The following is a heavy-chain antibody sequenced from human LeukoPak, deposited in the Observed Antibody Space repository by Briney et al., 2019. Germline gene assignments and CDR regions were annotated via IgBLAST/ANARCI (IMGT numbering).Heavy chain of an antibody. J-gene: IGHJ6*03. CDR1: GYTFTSYG. CDR2: INTFNGNT. V-gene: IGHV1-18*01. CDR3: ARVRDLGAVYMDV. Sequence: ASVKVSCKASGYTFTSYGISWVRQAPGQGLEWMGWINTFNGNTNYAQKLQGRVTVTADPSTSTAYMELRSLRADDTAMYYCARVRDLGAVYMDVWGKGTTVTVSS. D-gene: IGHD3-3*01.